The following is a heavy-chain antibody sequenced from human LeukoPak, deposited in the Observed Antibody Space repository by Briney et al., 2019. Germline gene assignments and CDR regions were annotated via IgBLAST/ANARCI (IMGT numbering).Heavy chain of an antibody. CDR3: ARLVFGYSSGWHFDY. CDR2: IYYSGST. D-gene: IGHD6-19*01. CDR1: GGSISSSSYY. Sequence: PSETLSLTCTVSGGSISSSSYYWGWIRQPPGKGLEWIGSIYYSGSTYYNPSLKSRVTISVDTSKNQFSLKLSSVTAADTAVYYCARLVFGYSSGWHFDYWGQGTLVTVSS. J-gene: IGHJ4*02. V-gene: IGHV4-39*01.